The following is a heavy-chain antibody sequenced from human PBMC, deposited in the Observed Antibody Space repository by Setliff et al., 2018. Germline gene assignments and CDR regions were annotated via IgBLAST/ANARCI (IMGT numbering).Heavy chain of an antibody. CDR3: ERLVRYCTTTTCQRTSGDDF. Sequence: ASVKVSCKASGYTFSNYGITWVRQAPGQGLEWMGWISPHTGNTFYAPQFQGRVIMTTDTSTNTAYMDLRSLRSDDTAVYYWERLVRYCTTTTCQRTSGDDFWGQGTLVTVSS. J-gene: IGHJ4*02. CDR1: GYTFSNYG. CDR2: ISPHTGNT. D-gene: IGHD2-2*01. V-gene: IGHV1-18*04.